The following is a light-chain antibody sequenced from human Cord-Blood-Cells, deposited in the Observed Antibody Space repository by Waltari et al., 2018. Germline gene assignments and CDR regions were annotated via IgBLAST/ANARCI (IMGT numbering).Light chain of an antibody. Sequence: VIWMTQSPSLLSASTGDRVTISCRMSPGISSYLAWYQQKPGKAPELLIYAASTLQSGVPSRVSGSGSGTDFTLTISCLQSEDFATYYCQQYYSFPWTFGQGTKVEIK. CDR3: QQYYSFPWT. J-gene: IGKJ1*01. V-gene: IGKV1D-8*01. CDR2: AAS. CDR1: PGISSY.